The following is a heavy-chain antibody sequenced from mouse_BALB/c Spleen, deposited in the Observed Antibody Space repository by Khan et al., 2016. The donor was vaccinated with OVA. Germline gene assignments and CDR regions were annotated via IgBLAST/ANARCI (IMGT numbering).Heavy chain of an antibody. J-gene: IGHJ4*01. CDR1: GYTFTDHS. CDR2: INTETGEP. CDR3: ARITARYYKMDY. Sequence: QIQLVQSGPELKKPGETLKISCKASGYTFTDHSMYWVIQAPGKGFKWMGWINTETGEPTYADAFKGRFAFSLAPSASTAYLQINSRNNEDTTTYFCARITARYYKMDYGGQGTSVIVAS. V-gene: IGHV9-2-1*01. D-gene: IGHD1-1*01.